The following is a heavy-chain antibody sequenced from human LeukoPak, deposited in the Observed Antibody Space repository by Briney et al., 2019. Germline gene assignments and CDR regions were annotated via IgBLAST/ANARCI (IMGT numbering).Heavy chain of an antibody. CDR3: ARDLEYRTAGRFDP. D-gene: IGHD6-6*01. Sequence: PGGSLRLSCAASGFTVSSNYMNWVRQAPGKGLEWVSVNYSGGSTYFADSVKGRFTISRDNSKNTLYLQMNSLRAEDTAVYYCARDLEYRTAGRFDPWGQGTLVTVSS. J-gene: IGHJ5*02. CDR1: GFTVSSNY. CDR2: NYSGGST. V-gene: IGHV3-66*01.